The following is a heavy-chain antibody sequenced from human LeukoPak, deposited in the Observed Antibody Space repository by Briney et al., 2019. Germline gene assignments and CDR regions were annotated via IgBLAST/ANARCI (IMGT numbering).Heavy chain of an antibody. CDR3: ARVSSDKRDY. CDR2: ISRSSDYI. J-gene: IGHJ4*02. Sequence: GGSLRLSCAASGFTFSSYSMNWVRQAPGKGLEWVSSISRSSDYIYYADSVKGRFTISRDNAKNALYLQMNSLRAEDTAVYYCARVSSDKRDYWGQGTLVTVSS. CDR1: GFTFSSYS. D-gene: IGHD6-6*01. V-gene: IGHV3-21*01.